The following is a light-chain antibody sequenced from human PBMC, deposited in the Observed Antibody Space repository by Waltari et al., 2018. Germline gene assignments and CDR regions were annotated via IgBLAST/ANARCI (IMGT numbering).Light chain of an antibody. Sequence: QSVLTQPPSASATAGPRVTISCSGSGSNIGTNTVNWYQPVPGTAHKLVIYGNNQRPPGVPDRISGSKSGTSGSLAISGLRSEDEADYYCSSWDGSLSGLVFGGGTRLTVL. V-gene: IGLV1-44*01. CDR1: GSNIGTNT. CDR3: SSWDGSLSGLV. J-gene: IGLJ2*01. CDR2: GNN.